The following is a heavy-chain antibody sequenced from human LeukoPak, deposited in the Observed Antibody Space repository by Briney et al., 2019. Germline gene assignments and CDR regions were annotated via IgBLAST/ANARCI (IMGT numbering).Heavy chain of an antibody. J-gene: IGHJ4*02. CDR2: ISGSGGST. CDR1: GFTVSSNY. V-gene: IGHV3-23*01. CDR3: ANEPHYDSSGYYL. Sequence: PGGSLRLSCAASGFTVSSNYMSWVRQAPGKGLEWASAISGSGGSTYYADSVKGRFTISRDNSKNTLYLQMNSLRAEDTAVYYCANEPHYDSSGYYLWGQGTLVTVSS. D-gene: IGHD3-22*01.